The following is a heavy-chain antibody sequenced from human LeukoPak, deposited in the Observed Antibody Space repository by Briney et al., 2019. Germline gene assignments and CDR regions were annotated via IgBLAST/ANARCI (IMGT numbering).Heavy chain of an antibody. J-gene: IGHJ4*02. V-gene: IGHV1-2*06. CDR1: GYTFTGYY. CDR3: ARGLNYYDSSGIDS. D-gene: IGHD3-22*01. Sequence: ASVKVSCKASGYTFTGYYMHWVRQAPGQGLEWMGRINPNSGGTNYAQKFQGRVTMTRDTSISTAYMELSRLRSDDTAVYYCARGLNYYDSSGIDSWGQGTLVTVSS. CDR2: INPNSGGT.